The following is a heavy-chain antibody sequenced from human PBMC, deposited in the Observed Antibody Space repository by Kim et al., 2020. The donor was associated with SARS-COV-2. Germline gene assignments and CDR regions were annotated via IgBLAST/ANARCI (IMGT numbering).Heavy chain of an antibody. V-gene: IGHV1-58*01. CDR3: AANPGGSGSYYNP. J-gene: IGHJ5*02. Sequence: YAQKFQERVTITRDMSTSTAYMELSSLRSEDTAVYYCAANPGGSGSYYNPWGQGTLVTVSS. D-gene: IGHD3-10*01.